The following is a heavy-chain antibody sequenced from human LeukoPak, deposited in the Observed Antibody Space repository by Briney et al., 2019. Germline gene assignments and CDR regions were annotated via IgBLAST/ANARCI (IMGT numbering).Heavy chain of an antibody. Sequence: SETLSLTCTVSGGSISSSSYYWGWIRQPPGKGLEWIGSIYYSGSTYYNPSLKSRVTISVDTSKNQFSLKLSSVTAADTAVYYCAREAPSVMITFGGVMDYWGQGTLVTVSS. CDR2: IYYSGST. J-gene: IGHJ4*02. D-gene: IGHD3-16*01. V-gene: IGHV4-39*07. CDR1: GGSISSSSYY. CDR3: AREAPSVMITFGGVMDY.